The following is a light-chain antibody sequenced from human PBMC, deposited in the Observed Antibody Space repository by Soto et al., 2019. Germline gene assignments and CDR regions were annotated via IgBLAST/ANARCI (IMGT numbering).Light chain of an antibody. CDR3: QSYDSGLSGSEV. CDR2: GNG. CDR1: SSNIGAGHD. V-gene: IGLV1-40*01. J-gene: IGLJ1*01. Sequence: QSVLTQPPSVSAAPGQKVAISCSGSSSNIGAGHDVHWYQQLPGTAPKLLIYGNGNRPSGVPDRFSGSKSGTSASLAITGLQAEDEADYYCQSYDSGLSGSEVFGTGTKVTVL.